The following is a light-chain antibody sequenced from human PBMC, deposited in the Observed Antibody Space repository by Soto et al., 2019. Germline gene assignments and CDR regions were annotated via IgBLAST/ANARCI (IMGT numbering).Light chain of an antibody. CDR1: SSDVGGYNY. V-gene: IGLV2-11*01. Sequence: QSALTQPRSVSGPPGQSVTISCTGTSSDVGGYNYVSWYQQHPGKAPKLMIYDVSKRPSGVPDRFSGSKSGNTASLTISGLQAEDEADYYCCSYAGSYRVFGTGTKLTVL. CDR2: DVS. J-gene: IGLJ1*01. CDR3: CSYAGSYRV.